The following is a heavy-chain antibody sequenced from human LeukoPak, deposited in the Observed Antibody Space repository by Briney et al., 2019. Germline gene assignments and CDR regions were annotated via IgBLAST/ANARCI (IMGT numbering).Heavy chain of an antibody. CDR3: AKDIGYHSHFDH. J-gene: IGHJ4*02. V-gene: IGHV3-43D*04. Sequence: GGSLRLSCSASGFIFDNYAMRWVRQVPGKGLEWVSLISWNSDRIEYVDSVKGRFTISRDNDANYVYLQMNNLRPEDTALYYCAKDIGYHSHFDHWGQGTLVTVS. CDR2: ISWNSDRI. D-gene: IGHD2-15*01. CDR1: GFIFDNYA.